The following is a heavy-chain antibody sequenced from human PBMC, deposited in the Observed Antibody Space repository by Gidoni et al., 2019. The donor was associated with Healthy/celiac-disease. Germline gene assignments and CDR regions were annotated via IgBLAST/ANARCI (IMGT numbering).Heavy chain of an antibody. CDR2: IGTAGDT. CDR3: ARERYCSGGSCYSRGMDV. D-gene: IGHD2-15*01. J-gene: IGHJ6*02. CDR1: VFAFSSYD. Sequence: EVQLVESGGGLVQPGGSLRLSCAASVFAFSSYDMHWVRQATGKGLEWVSAIGTAGDTYYPGSVKGRFTISRENAKNSLYLQMNSLRAGDTAVYYCARERYCSGGSCYSRGMDVWGQGTTVTVSS. V-gene: IGHV3-13*04.